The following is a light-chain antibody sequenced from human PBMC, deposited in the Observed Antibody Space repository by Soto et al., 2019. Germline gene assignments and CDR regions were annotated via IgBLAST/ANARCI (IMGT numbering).Light chain of an antibody. CDR3: QQYGSSPMYT. CDR1: QSVSSTF. CDR2: GAS. Sequence: EIVLTQSPGTLSLSPGERATLSCRASQSVSSTFLAWYQQKPGQAPRLLIHGASTRATGIPDTFSGSGSGTDFTLTISRLEPEDFAVYYCQQYGSSPMYTFGQGTRLEIK. V-gene: IGKV3-20*01. J-gene: IGKJ2*01.